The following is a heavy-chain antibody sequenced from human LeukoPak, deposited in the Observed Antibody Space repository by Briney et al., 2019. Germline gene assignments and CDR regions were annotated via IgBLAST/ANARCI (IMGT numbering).Heavy chain of an antibody. J-gene: IGHJ3*02. Sequence: GGSLRLSCAASGFTFSSYSMNWVRQSPEKGLEWVSSITSGTTYIYYADSVRGRFTLSRDNAKNTLYLQMNSLRAEDTAVYYCAKDRDYDFWSVLGIWGQGTMVTVSS. D-gene: IGHD3-3*01. V-gene: IGHV3-21*01. CDR2: ITSGTTYI. CDR1: GFTFSSYS. CDR3: AKDRDYDFWSVLGI.